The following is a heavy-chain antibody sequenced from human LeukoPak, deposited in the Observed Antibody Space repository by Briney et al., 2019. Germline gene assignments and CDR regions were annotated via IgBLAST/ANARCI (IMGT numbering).Heavy chain of an antibody. D-gene: IGHD5-18*01. CDR2: INHSGST. CDR1: GGSFSGYY. CDR3: ARIPRVGYSYGQFDY. Sequence: SETLSLTCAVYGGSFSGYYWSWIRQPPGKGLEWIGEINHSGSTNYNPSLKSRVTISVDTSKNQFSLKLSSVTAADTAMYYCARIPRVGYSYGQFDYWGQGTLVTVSS. J-gene: IGHJ4*02. V-gene: IGHV4-34*01.